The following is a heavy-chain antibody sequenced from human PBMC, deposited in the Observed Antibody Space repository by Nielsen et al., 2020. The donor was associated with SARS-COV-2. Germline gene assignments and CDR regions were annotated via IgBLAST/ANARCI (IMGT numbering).Heavy chain of an antibody. V-gene: IGHV3-73*01. Sequence: GESLKISCAASGFTLSDSAMHWVRQASGKGLEWVGRIRSKANNYATSYTAPVKGRFTISRDDSKNTAYLQMNSLRTEDTAVYFCARVNPVSDSWFDALDIWGQGTMVTVSS. CDR2: IRSKANNYAT. CDR1: GFTLSDSA. J-gene: IGHJ3*02. CDR3: ARVNPVSDSWFDALDI. D-gene: IGHD6-13*01.